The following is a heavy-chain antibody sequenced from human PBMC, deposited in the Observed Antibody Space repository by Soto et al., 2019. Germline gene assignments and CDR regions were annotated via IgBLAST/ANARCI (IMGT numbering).Heavy chain of an antibody. V-gene: IGHV6-1*01. CDR2: TYYRSKWHN. D-gene: IGHD6-6*01. Sequence: PSQTLSLTCAISGDSVSSNSAAWNWIRQSPSRGLGWLGRTYYRSKWHNNYAVSVKSRITINPDTSKNHFSLQLNSVTPEDTAVYYCARANEYTSSSGMDVWGQGTTVTV. CDR1: GDSVSSNSAA. J-gene: IGHJ6*02. CDR3: ARANEYTSSSGMDV.